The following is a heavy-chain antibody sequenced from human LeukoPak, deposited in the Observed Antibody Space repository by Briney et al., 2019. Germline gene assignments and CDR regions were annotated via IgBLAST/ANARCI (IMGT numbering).Heavy chain of an antibody. CDR1: GGSISTYY. CDR3: AGRGLSTGWTFDY. J-gene: IGHJ4*01. V-gene: IGHV4-4*07. CDR2: IHTSGST. Sequence: SETLSLTCSVSGGSISTYYWSWIRQPAGKGLEWIAQIHTSGSTNFNPSLKSRVSISMDTTNNQFSLMISSVTAADTAIYYCAGRGLSTGWTFDYWGHGTLVTVSS. D-gene: IGHD6-19*01.